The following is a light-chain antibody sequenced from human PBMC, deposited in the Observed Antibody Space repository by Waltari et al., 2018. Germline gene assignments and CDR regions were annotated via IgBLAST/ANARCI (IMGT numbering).Light chain of an antibody. J-gene: IGLJ2*01. CDR1: SSDVGTYNY. CDR3: SSYAGSNTHVL. CDR2: DVS. V-gene: IGLV2-11*01. Sequence: QSALTQPASVSGSPGQSITISCTGTSSDVGTYNYVSWDRQFPGKAPLLLIYDVSSRPSAVPARFSGSKSGNTASLTISWLQTDDEADYYCSSYAGSNTHVLFGGGTKLTVL.